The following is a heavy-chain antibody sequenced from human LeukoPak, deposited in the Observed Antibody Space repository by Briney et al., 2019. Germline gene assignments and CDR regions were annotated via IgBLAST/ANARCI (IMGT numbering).Heavy chain of an antibody. J-gene: IGHJ4*02. CDR2: ISGSGGST. V-gene: IGHV3-23*01. CDR1: GFTFSSYA. D-gene: IGHD5-18*01. Sequence: GGSLRFSCAASGFTFSSYAMSWVRQAPGKGLEWVSAISGSGGSTYYADSVKGRFTISRDNSKNTLYLQMNSLRAEDTAVYYCAKVGYSYGSFHTIDYWGQGTLVTVSS. CDR3: AKVGYSYGSFHTIDY.